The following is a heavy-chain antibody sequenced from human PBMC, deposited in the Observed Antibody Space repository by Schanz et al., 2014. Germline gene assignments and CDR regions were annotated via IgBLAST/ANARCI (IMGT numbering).Heavy chain of an antibody. CDR2: MNPNSGNT. Sequence: VQSVHSGTEVQKLGASVKVSCQTSGYTFTAYGINWVRQATGQGLEWMGWMNPNSGNTGYAQKFQGRVTMTRNTSISTAYMELSSLRSEDTAVYYCARLGTGMAVAGSVIDSYYYYMDVWGEGTTVTVSS. CDR1: GYTFTAYG. V-gene: IGHV1-8*02. D-gene: IGHD6-19*01. J-gene: IGHJ6*03. CDR3: ARLGTGMAVAGSVIDSYYYYMDV.